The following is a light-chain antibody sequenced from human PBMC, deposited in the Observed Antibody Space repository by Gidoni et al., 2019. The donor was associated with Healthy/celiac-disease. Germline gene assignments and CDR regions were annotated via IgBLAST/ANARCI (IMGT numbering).Light chain of an antibody. CDR2: AAS. V-gene: IGKV1-39*01. J-gene: IGKJ2*01. CDR1: QSISSY. CDR3: QQSYSIPRYT. Sequence: DIQMTQSPSSLSASVGDRVTITCQASQSISSYLNWYQQKPGKAPKLLIYAASSLQSGVPSRFSGSGSGTDFTLTISSLQPEDFATYYCQQSYSIPRYTFGQGTKLEIK.